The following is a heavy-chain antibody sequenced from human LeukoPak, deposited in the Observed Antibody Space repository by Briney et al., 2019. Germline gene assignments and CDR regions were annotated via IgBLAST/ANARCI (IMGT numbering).Heavy chain of an antibody. CDR1: GFTFSSYS. CDR3: AKSGSTRFDY. CDR2: ISSSSSYI. Sequence: SGGSLRLSCAASGFTFSSYSMNWVRQAPGKGLEWVSSISSSSSYIYYADSVKGRFTISRDNAKNSLYLQMNSLRAEDTAVYYCAKSGSTRFDYWGQGTLVTVSS. V-gene: IGHV3-21*04. D-gene: IGHD1-26*01. J-gene: IGHJ4*02.